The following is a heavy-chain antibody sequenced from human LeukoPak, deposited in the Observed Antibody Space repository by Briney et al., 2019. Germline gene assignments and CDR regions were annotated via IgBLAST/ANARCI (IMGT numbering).Heavy chain of an antibody. Sequence: GGSLRLSCAASGFTFSSYWMYGVRQDPGKGLGWFSHINNDGSITNYTDSVKGRFTISRDNAKNSLYLQMNSLRAEDTAVYYCARDPGYSYGSHWYFDLWGRGTLVTVSS. J-gene: IGHJ2*01. CDR2: INNDGSIT. CDR3: ARDPGYSYGSHWYFDL. CDR1: GFTFSSYW. D-gene: IGHD5-18*01. V-gene: IGHV3-74*01.